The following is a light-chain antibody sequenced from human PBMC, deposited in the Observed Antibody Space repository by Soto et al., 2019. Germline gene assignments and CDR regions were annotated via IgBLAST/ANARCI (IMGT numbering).Light chain of an antibody. J-gene: IGKJ1*01. CDR2: APS. CDR1: QGFNNS. CDR3: QQYNSYPRT. Sequence: DMEVTKAPSVTSASVDDRVTITCRASQGFNNSSACFQQKPGKDHESLIYAPSSLQSGVPSKFSGSGSGTDFTLTISSLQPEYCATNYCQQYNSYPRTFGQGTTVHIK. V-gene: IGKV1-16*02.